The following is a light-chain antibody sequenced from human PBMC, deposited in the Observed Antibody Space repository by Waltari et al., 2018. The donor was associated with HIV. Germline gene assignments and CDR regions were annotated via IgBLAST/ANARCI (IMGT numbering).Light chain of an antibody. V-gene: IGLV1-40*01. CDR1: SSNIGAGYH. CDR2: GNS. Sequence: QSVLTQPPSVSGAPGQRVTISCTGSSSNIGAGYHVHWYQQLPGTAPKLLIYGNSHRPSGFPDRFSGSKAGTSASLAITGLQAEDEADYHCQSHDSSLSGYVFGTGTNVTVL. CDR3: QSHDSSLSGYV. J-gene: IGLJ1*01.